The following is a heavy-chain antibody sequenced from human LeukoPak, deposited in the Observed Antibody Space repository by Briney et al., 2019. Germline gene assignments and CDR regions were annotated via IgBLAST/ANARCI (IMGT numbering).Heavy chain of an antibody. CDR1: GFTVSSNY. V-gene: IGHV3-53*01. CDR3: ARVWYDILTGYVYY. Sequence: PGGSLRLSCAASGFTVSSNYMSWVRQAPGKGLEWVSVIYSGGSTYYADSVKGRFTISRDNSKNTLYLQMNSLRAEDTAVYYCARVWYDILTGYVYYWGQGTLVTVSS. D-gene: IGHD3-9*01. J-gene: IGHJ4*02. CDR2: IYSGGST.